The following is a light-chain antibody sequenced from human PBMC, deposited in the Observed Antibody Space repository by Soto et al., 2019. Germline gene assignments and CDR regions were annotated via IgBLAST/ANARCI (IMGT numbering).Light chain of an antibody. V-gene: IGKV3-15*01. CDR1: QDVSTN. J-gene: IGKJ2*03. CDR3: QHYNNWPPYS. Sequence: ETVMTQSPDTLSVSPGESATLSCRASQDVSTNLAWFHHKPGQTPRLVLYGASKRATGIPARFSGSGSGRHFTLTISSLQSEDFGVYHCQHYNNWPPYSFGQGTKVDIK. CDR2: GAS.